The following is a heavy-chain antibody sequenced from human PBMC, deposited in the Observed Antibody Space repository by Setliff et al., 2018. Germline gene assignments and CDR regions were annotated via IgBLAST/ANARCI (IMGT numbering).Heavy chain of an antibody. V-gene: IGHV4-30-4*08. D-gene: IGHD3-22*01. CDR3: ARESRYYYDNLGTLDY. J-gene: IGHJ4*02. CDR2: IYSSGST. Sequence: LSLTCTVSGGSISSGDYYWSWICQPPGKGLEWIGYIYSSGSTYYNPSLKSRVSISVDTSKNQFSLKLSSVTAADTAVYYCARESRYYYDNLGTLDYWGQGTLVTVSS. CDR1: GGSISSGDYY.